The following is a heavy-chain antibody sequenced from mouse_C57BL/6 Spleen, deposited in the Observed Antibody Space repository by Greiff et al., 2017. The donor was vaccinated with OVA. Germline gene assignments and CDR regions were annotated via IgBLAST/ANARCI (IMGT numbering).Heavy chain of an antibody. CDR1: GYTFTSYW. V-gene: IGHV1-64*01. Sequence: QVQLKQPGAELVKPGASVKLSCKASGYTFTSYWMHWVKQRPGQGLEWIGMIHPNSGSTNYNEKFKSKATLTVDKSSSTAYMQLSSLTSEDSAVYYCARTVAYYSNSGLYLYWGQGTTLTVSS. CDR2: IHPNSGST. CDR3: ARTVAYYSNSGLYLY. J-gene: IGHJ2*01. D-gene: IGHD2-5*01.